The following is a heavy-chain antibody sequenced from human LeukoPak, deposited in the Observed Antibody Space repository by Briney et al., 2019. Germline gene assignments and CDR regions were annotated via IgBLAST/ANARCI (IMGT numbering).Heavy chain of an antibody. CDR3: ARDRWLTYYYYYGMDV. CDR1: GGSISSSNW. Sequence: SETLSLTCAVSGGSISSSNWWSWVRQPPGKGLEWIGEIYHSGSTNYNPSLKSRVTISVDKSKNQFSLKLSSVTAADTAVYYCARDRWLTYYYYYGMDVWGQGTTVTVSS. CDR2: IYHSGST. D-gene: IGHD3-22*01. V-gene: IGHV4-4*02. J-gene: IGHJ6*02.